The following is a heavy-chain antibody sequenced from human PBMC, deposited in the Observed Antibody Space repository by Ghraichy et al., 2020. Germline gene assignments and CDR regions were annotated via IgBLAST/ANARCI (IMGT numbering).Heavy chain of an antibody. CDR1: GFTFSRFW. D-gene: IGHD6-19*01. CDR3: ARGTNSVWENYFEY. CDR2: IKEGGSER. J-gene: IGHJ4*02. V-gene: IGHV3-7*03. Sequence: GESLNISCAASGFTFSRFWMNWVRQAPGNGLEWVANIKEGGSERQYVDSVKGRFTISRDNAKNSLYLEMNSLRAEDTAVYYCARGTNSVWENYFEYWGQGTLVTVSS.